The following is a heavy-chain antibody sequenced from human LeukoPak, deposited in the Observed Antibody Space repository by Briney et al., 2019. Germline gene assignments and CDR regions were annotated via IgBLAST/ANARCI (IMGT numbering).Heavy chain of an antibody. CDR2: IYYSGST. Sequence: SETLSLTCTVSGGSISSYYWSWIRQPPGKGLEWIGCIYYSGSTNYNPSLKSRVTISVDTSKNQFSLRLSSVTAADTAVYYCAASKKYGSGSYYVYYMDVWGKGTTVTISS. J-gene: IGHJ6*03. V-gene: IGHV4-59*01. CDR3: AASKKYGSGSYYVYYMDV. D-gene: IGHD3-10*01. CDR1: GGSISSYY.